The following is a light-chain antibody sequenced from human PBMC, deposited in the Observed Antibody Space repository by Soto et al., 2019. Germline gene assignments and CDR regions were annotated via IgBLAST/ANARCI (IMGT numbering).Light chain of an antibody. CDR3: SSYTSSSTLEV. J-gene: IGLJ3*02. CDR2: EVS. CDR1: KNDIGVYDF. Sequence: QSALTQPPSASGSPGQSVTISCTGTKNDIGVYDFVSWYQQHPGKAPKLMIYEVSNRPSGVSNRFSGSKSGNTASLTISGLQAEDEADYYCSSYTSSSTLEVFGGGTKVTVL. V-gene: IGLV2-14*01.